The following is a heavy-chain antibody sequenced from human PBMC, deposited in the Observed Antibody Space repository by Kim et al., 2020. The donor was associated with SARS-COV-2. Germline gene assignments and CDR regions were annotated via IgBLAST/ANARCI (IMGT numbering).Heavy chain of an antibody. CDR2: IIPIFGTA. V-gene: IGHV1-69*06. Sequence: SVKVSCKASGGTFSTSGISWVRQAPGQGLEWMGGIIPIFGTANCAQRFQGRVTITADRSTSTAHLEPSSLKFDDTADFYCAREGGETLKPALVVWGQGT. D-gene: IGHD3-16*01. J-gene: IGHJ3*01. CDR3: AREGGETLKPALVV. CDR1: GGTFSTSG.